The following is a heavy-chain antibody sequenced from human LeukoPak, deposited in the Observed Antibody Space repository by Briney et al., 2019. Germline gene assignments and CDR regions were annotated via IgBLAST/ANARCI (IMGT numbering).Heavy chain of an antibody. J-gene: IGHJ4*02. CDR3: ARGSIAVPFDY. Sequence: ASVKVSCKASGYTFTGYYMHWVRQAPGQGLEWMGRINPNSGGTNYAQKFQARVTMTRETSISTAYMELSRLRSDDTAVYYCARGSIAVPFDYWGQGTLVTVSS. CDR2: INPNSGGT. D-gene: IGHD6-6*01. V-gene: IGHV1-2*06. CDR1: GYTFTGYY.